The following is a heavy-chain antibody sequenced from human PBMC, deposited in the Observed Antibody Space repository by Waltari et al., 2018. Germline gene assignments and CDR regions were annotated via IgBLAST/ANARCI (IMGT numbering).Heavy chain of an antibody. CDR1: GFTFRNYE. CDR3: ARGEGGANEY. D-gene: IGHD1-26*01. J-gene: IGHJ4*02. Sequence: EVQLVESGGGLVQPGGSLRLLCAASGFTFRNYEMNWVRQAPGRGLEGVSYMSSGASTLFDADSVKGRFTISRDNAKNSVYLQMNSLRADDTAIYYCARGEGGANEYWGQGTLVTVSS. V-gene: IGHV3-48*03. CDR2: MSSGASTL.